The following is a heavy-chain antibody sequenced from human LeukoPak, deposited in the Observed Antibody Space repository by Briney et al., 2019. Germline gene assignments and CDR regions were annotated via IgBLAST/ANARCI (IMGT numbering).Heavy chain of an antibody. V-gene: IGHV4-4*02. CDR2: IYHSGRT. J-gene: IGHJ6*02. CDR1: GGSISSNTDW. CDR3: ARVLSGVYGMDV. D-gene: IGHD3-9*01. Sequence: SGTLSLTCAVSGGSISSNTDWWSWVRQPPGKGLEWIGEIYHSGRTNHNPSLKSRVTISIDKSKNQFYLKLSSVTAADTAVYYCARVLSGVYGMDVWGQGTTVTVSS.